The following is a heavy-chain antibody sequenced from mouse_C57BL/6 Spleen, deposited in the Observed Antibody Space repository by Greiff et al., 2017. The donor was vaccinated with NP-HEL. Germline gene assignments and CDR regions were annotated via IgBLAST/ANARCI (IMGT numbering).Heavy chain of an antibody. D-gene: IGHD3-2*02. CDR2: IDPSDSET. V-gene: IGHV1-52*01. J-gene: IGHJ4*01. CDR1: GYTFTSYW. Sequence: QVQLQQSGAELVRPGSSVKLSCKASGYTFTSYWVHWVKQRPIQGLEWIGNIDPSDSETHYNQKFKDKATLTVDKSSSTAYMQLSSLTSEDSAVYYWARRGGSGDPFYYAMDYWGQGTSVTVSS. CDR3: ARRGGSGDPFYYAMDY.